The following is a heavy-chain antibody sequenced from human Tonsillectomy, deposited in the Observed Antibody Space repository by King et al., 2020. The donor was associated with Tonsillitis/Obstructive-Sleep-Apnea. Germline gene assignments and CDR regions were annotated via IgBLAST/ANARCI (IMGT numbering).Heavy chain of an antibody. CDR2: TKHSGST. V-gene: IGHV4-34*01. D-gene: IGHD6-6*01. Sequence: VQLQQWGAGLLKPSETLSLPCAVYGGSFSGDYWSWIRQSPGKGLEWIGETKHSGSTNYNTSLKSRVTISVDTSKNQFSLKLNSVTAADTAVYYCARGGYSSSHRTTAYHYVDVWGTGTTVTVSS. CDR1: GGSFSGDY. CDR3: ARGGYSSSHRTTAYHYVDV. J-gene: IGHJ6*03.